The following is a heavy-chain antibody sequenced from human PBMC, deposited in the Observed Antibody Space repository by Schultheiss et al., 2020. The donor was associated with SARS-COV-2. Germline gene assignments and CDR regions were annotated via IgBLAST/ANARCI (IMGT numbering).Heavy chain of an antibody. Sequence: GGSLRLSCAASGFTFSSFDIHWVRQAPGKGLEWVSVIWYDGSDEYYADSVKGRFTISRDNSKDTLYLQMNSLRAEDTAVYYCARDAAIFGLETYGMDVWGQGTTVTVSS. J-gene: IGHJ6*02. CDR3: ARDAAIFGLETYGMDV. CDR1: GFTFSSFD. CDR2: IWYDGSDE. V-gene: IGHV3-33*08. D-gene: IGHD3/OR15-3a*01.